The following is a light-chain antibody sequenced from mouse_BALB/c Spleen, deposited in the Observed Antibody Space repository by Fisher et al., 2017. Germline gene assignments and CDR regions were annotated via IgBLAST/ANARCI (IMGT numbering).Light chain of an antibody. CDR2: DTS. V-gene: IGKV4-55*01. CDR3: HQWSSYPFT. J-gene: IGKJ4*01. CDR1: SSVSY. Sequence: IVLTQSPAIMSASPGEKVTMTCSASSSVSYMYWYQQKPGSSPRLLIYDTSNLASGVPVRFSGSGSGTFYSLTISSVEAEDAADYYCHQWSSYPFTFGSGTKLEIK.